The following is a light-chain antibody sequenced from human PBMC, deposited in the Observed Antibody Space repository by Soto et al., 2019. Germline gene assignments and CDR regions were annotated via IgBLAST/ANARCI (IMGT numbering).Light chain of an antibody. CDR2: RDN. V-gene: IGLV1-47*01. CDR1: SSNIGSNY. Sequence: QSVLTQPPSASGTPGQRVTISCSGSSSNIGSNYVYWYQQLPGTAPKLLIYRDNQRPSGVPDRFSGSKSGTSASLAISGLRPEDEADYCCAAWDDSLSGWVFGGGTKLTVL. CDR3: AAWDDSLSGWV. J-gene: IGLJ3*02.